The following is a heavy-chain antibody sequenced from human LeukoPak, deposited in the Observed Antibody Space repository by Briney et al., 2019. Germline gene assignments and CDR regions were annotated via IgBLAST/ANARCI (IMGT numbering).Heavy chain of an antibody. Sequence: GGSLRLSCAASGFTFSSYTMNWVRQAPGKGLEWVSSISSSSSYIYYADSLKGRFTISRDNAKNSLYLQMNSLRPEDTAVYYCARGYGLGSGDYWGHGTLVTVSS. V-gene: IGHV3-21*01. CDR1: GFTFSSYT. J-gene: IGHJ4*01. D-gene: IGHD3-10*01. CDR3: ARGYGLGSGDY. CDR2: ISSSSSYI.